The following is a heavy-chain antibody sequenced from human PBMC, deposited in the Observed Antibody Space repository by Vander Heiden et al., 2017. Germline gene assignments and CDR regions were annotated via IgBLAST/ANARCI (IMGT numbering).Heavy chain of an antibody. CDR1: GLTFNEHA. V-gene: IGHV3-9*01. CDR3: GKDMTPGGLDV. Sequence: EVQLVESGGGLVQPGRSLRLSCEGLGLTFNEHAMHWVRQVPGKGLEWVSGILWDNSRIGYADSVKGRFTISRDNGKNSLYLQMNSLRPEDTALYYCGKDMTPGGLDVWGHGTTVTVSS. CDR2: ILWDNSRI. D-gene: IGHD3-10*01. J-gene: IGHJ6*02.